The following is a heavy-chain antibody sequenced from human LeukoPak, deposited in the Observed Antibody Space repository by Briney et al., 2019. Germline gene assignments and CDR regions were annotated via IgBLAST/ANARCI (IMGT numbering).Heavy chain of an antibody. D-gene: IGHD2-2*01. J-gene: IGHJ4*02. CDR2: IYLRDFHI. V-gene: IGHV5-51*01. CDR3: ARKGRYCSSTNCPFDY. Sequence: GESLKISCKASEYIFSTHWIGWVRQMPGKGLEWMGIIYLRDFHIKYSPSFQGQVTISADRSINSAHLQWSSLKASDTAMYYCARKGRYCSSTNCPFDYWGQGTLVTVSS. CDR1: EYIFSTHW.